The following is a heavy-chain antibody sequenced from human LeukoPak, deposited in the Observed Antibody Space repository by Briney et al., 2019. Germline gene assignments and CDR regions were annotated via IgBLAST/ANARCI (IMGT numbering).Heavy chain of an antibody. CDR2: ISYDGSNK. Sequence: GGSLRLSCAAPGFTFSSYAMHWVRQAPGKGLEWVAVISYDGSNKYYADSVKGRFTISRDNSKNTLYLQMDSLRAEDTAVYYCAKDYYDSSGYLFDYWDQGTLVIVSS. CDR1: GFTFSSYA. D-gene: IGHD3-22*01. J-gene: IGHJ4*02. V-gene: IGHV3-30-3*01. CDR3: AKDYYDSSGYLFDY.